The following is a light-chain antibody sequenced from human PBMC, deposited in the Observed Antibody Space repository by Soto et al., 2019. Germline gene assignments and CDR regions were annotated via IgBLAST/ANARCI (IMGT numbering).Light chain of an antibody. CDR1: SSNIGAGYD. CDR2: GNN. CDR3: QSYDTTLSSPVV. Sequence: QSVLSQPPSVSGTPGQRVTISCSGSSSNIGAGYDVHWYQQLPGRAPKLLIYGNNIRPSGVPDRFSGSKSGISASLAITGLQAEDEADYYCQSYDTTLSSPVVFGEGTKVTVL. J-gene: IGLJ2*01. V-gene: IGLV1-40*01.